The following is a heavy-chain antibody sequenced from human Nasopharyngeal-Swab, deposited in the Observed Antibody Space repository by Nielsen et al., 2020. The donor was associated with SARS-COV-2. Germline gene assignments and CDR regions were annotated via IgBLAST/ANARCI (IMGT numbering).Heavy chain of an antibody. J-gene: IGHJ6*03. CDR2: IYWEDEQ. CDR1: GFSLTTSGVD. CDR3: AHITRGLERDTIFGVPLASLSYYYMDV. Sequence: SGPTLVKPTQTLTLTCSFSGFSLTTSGVDVAWIRQPTGKALEWLALIYWEDEQRYNPSLKTRPTITKDTSKDQVVLTLTNMGPVDTGTYYCAHITRGLERDTIFGVPLASLSYYYMDVWGKGTTVTVS. V-gene: IGHV2-5*02. D-gene: IGHD3-3*01.